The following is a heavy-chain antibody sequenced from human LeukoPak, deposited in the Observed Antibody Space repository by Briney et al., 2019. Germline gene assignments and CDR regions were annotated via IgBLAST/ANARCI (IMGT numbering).Heavy chain of an antibody. V-gene: IGHV1-69*13. CDR1: GGTFSSYA. J-gene: IGHJ4*01. CDR2: TIPIFGTA. CDR3: VIVDTAATIDY. Sequence: SVTVSCKASGGTFSSYAISWVRQAPGQRLEWMGGTIPIFGTANYAQKFQGRVTITADEWTSTACMELSRLRSEDTAVYYCVIVDTAATIDYCGEGTLVTVSS. D-gene: IGHD5-18*01.